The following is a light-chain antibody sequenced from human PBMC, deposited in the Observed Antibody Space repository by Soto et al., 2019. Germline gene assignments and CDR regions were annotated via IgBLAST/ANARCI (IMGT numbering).Light chain of an antibody. CDR3: QQYGSSPRFT. CDR1: QSVRNTD. Sequence: EIVLTQSPATLSLSPGERATFACRASQSVRNTDLAWYQQKVGQAPRLLIYGASRRATGIPDRFSGSGSGTDFILTISRLEPEDFAMYYWQQYGSSPRFTFGPGTKVDIK. J-gene: IGKJ3*01. CDR2: GAS. V-gene: IGKV3-20*01.